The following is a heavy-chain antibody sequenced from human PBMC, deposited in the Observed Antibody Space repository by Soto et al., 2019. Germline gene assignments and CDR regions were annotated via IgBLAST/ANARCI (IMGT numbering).Heavy chain of an antibody. Sequence: PSETLSLTCTVSGDSISSGGYYWSWIRQHPGKGLEWIGYIYYSASTYYNPSLKSRVTISVDTSKNQFSLKLSSVTAADTAVYYCARGVGLDYYDSSGYYADYWGQGALVNGSP. CDR3: ARGVGLDYYDSSGYYADY. V-gene: IGHV4-31*03. CDR2: IYYSAST. D-gene: IGHD3-22*01. CDR1: GDSISSGGYY. J-gene: IGHJ4*02.